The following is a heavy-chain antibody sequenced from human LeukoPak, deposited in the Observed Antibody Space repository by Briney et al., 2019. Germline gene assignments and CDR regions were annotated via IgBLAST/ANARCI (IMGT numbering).Heavy chain of an antibody. J-gene: IGHJ4*02. CDR3: AARYYYDSSGSHSPY. Sequence: PGGSQRLSCAASGITFSSYAMGWVRQAPGKGLEWVSAISVSGSSTDYADPVKGRFTISRDNSKSTLYLQMNSLRAEDTAVYYCAARYYYDSSGSHSPYWGQGTLVTVSS. V-gene: IGHV3-23*01. D-gene: IGHD3-22*01. CDR1: GITFSSYA. CDR2: ISVSGSST.